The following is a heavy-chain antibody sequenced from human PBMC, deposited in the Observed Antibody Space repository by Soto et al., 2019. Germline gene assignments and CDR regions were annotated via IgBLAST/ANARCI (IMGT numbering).Heavy chain of an antibody. Sequence: PGGSLRLSCAASGFTFSSYAMHWVRQAPGKGLEWVAVISYDGSNKYYADSVKGRFTISRDNSKNTLYLQMNSLRAEDTAVYYCARAPMIVVVTPLGDYWGQGTLVTSPQ. J-gene: IGHJ4*02. CDR1: GFTFSSYA. D-gene: IGHD3-22*01. V-gene: IGHV3-30-3*01. CDR3: ARAPMIVVVTPLGDY. CDR2: ISYDGSNK.